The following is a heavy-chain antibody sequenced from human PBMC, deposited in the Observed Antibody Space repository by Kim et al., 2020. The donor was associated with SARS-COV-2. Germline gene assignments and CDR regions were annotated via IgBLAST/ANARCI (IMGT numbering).Heavy chain of an antibody. V-gene: IGHV4-34*01. J-gene: IGHJ6*02. D-gene: IGHD3-16*02. CDR1: GGSFSGYY. Sequence: SETLSLTCAVYGGSFSGYYWSWIRQPPGKGLEWIGEINHSGSTNYNPSLKSRVTISVDTSKNQFSLKLSSVTAADTAVYYCARIRLRLEELSGYYYYYGMDVWGQGTTVTVSS. CDR3: ARIRLRLEELSGYYYYYGMDV. CDR2: INHSGST.